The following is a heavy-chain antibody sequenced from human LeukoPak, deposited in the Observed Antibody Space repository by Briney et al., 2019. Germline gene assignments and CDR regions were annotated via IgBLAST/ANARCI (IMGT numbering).Heavy chain of an antibody. CDR2: IKEDGSES. J-gene: IGHJ4*02. V-gene: IGHV3-7*01. Sequence: GSLSLSCAASGFTVSSNYMSWVRQAPGKGLEWVANIKEDGSESHYVDSVKGRFTISRDNAKNMLYLQMNGLRAEDTAVYYCVVWGEDSSGHRFDHWGQGTLVTVSS. D-gene: IGHD3-22*01. CDR1: GFTVSSNY. CDR3: VVWGEDSSGHRFDH.